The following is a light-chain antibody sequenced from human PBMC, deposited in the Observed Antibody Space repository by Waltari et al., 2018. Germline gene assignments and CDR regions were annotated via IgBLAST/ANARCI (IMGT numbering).Light chain of an antibody. J-gene: IGLJ2*01. CDR2: ANS. CDR1: TSNIGAGYD. Sequence: QSVLTQPPSVSGAPGQRVTTSCTGSTSNIGAGYDVRWYQQLPGTAPKLLTYANSYRPAGVPDRFSASQSGTSASLAVTGLQADDEADYYCQSYDTTLSGSVFGGGTKLTVL. V-gene: IGLV1-40*01. CDR3: QSYDTTLSGSV.